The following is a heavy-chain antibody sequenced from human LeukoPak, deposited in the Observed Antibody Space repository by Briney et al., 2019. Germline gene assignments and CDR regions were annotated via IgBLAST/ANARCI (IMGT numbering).Heavy chain of an antibody. Sequence: PGGSLRLSCAASGFTFSSYWMTWVRQGPGKGLEWVANIKPDGSLIYYVDSVKGRFTISRDNAKNSLYLQMNSLRAEDTAVSYCAKWELYSGFYYIDCWGQGTLATVSS. D-gene: IGHD1-26*01. CDR3: AKWELYSGFYYIDC. V-gene: IGHV3-7*01. J-gene: IGHJ4*02. CDR1: GFTFSSYW. CDR2: IKPDGSLI.